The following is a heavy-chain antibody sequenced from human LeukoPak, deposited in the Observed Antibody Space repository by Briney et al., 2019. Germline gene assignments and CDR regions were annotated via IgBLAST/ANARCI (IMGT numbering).Heavy chain of an antibody. CDR3: ARDSGAARPNTFDI. CDR1: GGTFSDYA. Sequence: SVKVSCKVSGGTFSDYAISWVRQAPGQGLDWVGRILFRLPITDYAQNFQGRVTLTADISTSTAYMELSSLTSEDTAVYYCARDSGAARPNTFDIWGQGTLVTVSS. CDR2: ILFRLPIT. V-gene: IGHV1-69*04. J-gene: IGHJ3*02. D-gene: IGHD3-10*01.